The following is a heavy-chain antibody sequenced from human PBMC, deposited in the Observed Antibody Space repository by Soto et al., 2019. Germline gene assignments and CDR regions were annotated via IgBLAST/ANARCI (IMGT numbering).Heavy chain of an antibody. CDR1: GGSISSGDYY. J-gene: IGHJ4*02. CDR3: ARDYVGMATIAPHYFDD. D-gene: IGHD5-12*01. Sequence: SXTLSLTCPGSGGSISSGDYYWSGISTPPGKGLEWIGYIYYSGSTYYNPSLKSRVTISVDTSKNQFSLKLSSVTAADTAVYYGARDYVGMATIAPHYFDDWGQGTLVTFSS. V-gene: IGHV4-30-4*01. CDR2: IYYSGST.